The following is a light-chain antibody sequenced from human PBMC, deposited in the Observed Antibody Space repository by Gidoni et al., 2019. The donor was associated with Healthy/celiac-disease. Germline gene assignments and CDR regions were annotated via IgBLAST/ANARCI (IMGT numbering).Light chain of an antibody. Sequence: DIQMTQSPSSLSASVGDRVTITCRASQSIRSYLNWYQQKPGKAPKLLIYAASSLQSGVPSRFSGSGSGTDFTLTSSGLQPEDFATYYCQQSYSTLGFGGGTKVEIK. CDR3: QQSYSTLG. CDR2: AAS. CDR1: QSIRSY. J-gene: IGKJ4*01. V-gene: IGKV1-39*01.